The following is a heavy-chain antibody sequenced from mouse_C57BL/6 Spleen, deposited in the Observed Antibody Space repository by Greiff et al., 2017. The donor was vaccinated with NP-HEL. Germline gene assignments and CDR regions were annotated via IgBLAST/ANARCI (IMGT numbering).Heavy chain of an antibody. CDR1: GFTFSSYG. CDR3: ARHEATVVFDY. CDR2: ISSGGSYT. V-gene: IGHV5-6*01. J-gene: IGHJ2*01. D-gene: IGHD1-1*01. Sequence: EVHLVESGGDLVKPGGSLKLSCAASGFTFSSYGMSWVRQTPDKRLEWVATISSGGSYTYYPDSVKGRFTISRDNAKNTLYLQMSSLKSEDTAMYYCARHEATVVFDYWGQGTTLTVSS.